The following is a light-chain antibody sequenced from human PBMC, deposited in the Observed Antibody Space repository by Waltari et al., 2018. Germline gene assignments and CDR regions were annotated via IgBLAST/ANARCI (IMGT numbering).Light chain of an antibody. CDR1: QTIGGY. J-gene: IGKJ2*01. V-gene: IGKV1-39*01. CDR2: AVS. CDR3: QQSFATPRT. Sequence: DIQMTPSPSSLSASVGDRVTITCRASQTIGGYLNWYQQKPGKAPDLLIYAVSRFQSGVPSRFSGSRSGTDYTLTISSLQPEDFATYYCQQSFATPRTFGQGTKVEIK.